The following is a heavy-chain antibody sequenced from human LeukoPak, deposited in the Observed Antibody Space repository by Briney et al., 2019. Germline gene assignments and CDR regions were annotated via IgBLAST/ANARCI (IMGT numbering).Heavy chain of an antibody. CDR3: ARDLRYSSGWSASGMDV. Sequence: ASVKLSCKASGGTFSSYAISGVRQAPGQGLEWMGGIIPIFGTANYAQKLQGRVSMTTDTSTSTAYMDLRSLRSDDTAVYYCARDLRYSSGWSASGMDVWGKGTTVTISS. CDR2: IIPIFGTA. D-gene: IGHD6-19*01. V-gene: IGHV1-69*05. CDR1: GGTFSSYA. J-gene: IGHJ6*03.